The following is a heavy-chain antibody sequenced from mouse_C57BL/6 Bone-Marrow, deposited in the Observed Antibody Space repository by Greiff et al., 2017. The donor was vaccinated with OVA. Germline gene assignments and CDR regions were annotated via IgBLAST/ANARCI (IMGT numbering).Heavy chain of an antibody. V-gene: IGHV6-3*01. D-gene: IGHD1-1*01. CDR2: IRLKSDNYAT. CDR3: TEGVGSSPFDY. J-gene: IGHJ2*01. Sequence: EVKLVESGGGLVQPGGSMKLSCVASGFTFSNYWMNWVRQSPEKGLEWVAQIRLKSDNYATHYAESVKGRFTISRDDSKSSVYLQMNNLRAEDTGIYYCTEGVGSSPFDYWGQGTTLTVSS. CDR1: GFTFSNYW.